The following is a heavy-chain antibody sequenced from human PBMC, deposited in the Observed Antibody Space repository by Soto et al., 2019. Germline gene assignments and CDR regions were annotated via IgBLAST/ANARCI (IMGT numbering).Heavy chain of an antibody. J-gene: IGHJ6*02. CDR3: ARDNGRPQLGGNYYYITDV. Sequence: QVQLVQSGAEVKEPGSSVKISCQASGGTFRSYALSWVRQAPGQGLEWMGGIIPLFRTPDYAQKFQGRVSITAAESTSTAYMELGSLRSEDTAIYYCARDNGRPQLGGNYYYITDVWGQGTTITVSS. CDR2: IIPLFRTP. V-gene: IGHV1-69*12. CDR1: GGTFRSYA. D-gene: IGHD3-3*02.